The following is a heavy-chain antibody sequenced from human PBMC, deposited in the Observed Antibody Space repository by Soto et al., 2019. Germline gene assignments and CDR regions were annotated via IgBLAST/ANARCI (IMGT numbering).Heavy chain of an antibody. D-gene: IGHD1-26*01. CDR3: ARRYGGNLDY. V-gene: IGHV4-59*08. CDR2: IYYSGGT. Sequence: PSETLSLTCTVSGGSISSYYWSWIRQPPGKGLEWIGYIYYSGGTNYNPSLKSRVTISVDSSKNHFSLKLSSVTAADTAVYYCARRYGGNLDYWGQGTLVNVPQ. CDR1: GGSISSYY. J-gene: IGHJ4*02.